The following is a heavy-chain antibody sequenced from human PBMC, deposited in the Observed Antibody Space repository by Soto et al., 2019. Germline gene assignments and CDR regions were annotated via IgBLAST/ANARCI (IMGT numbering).Heavy chain of an antibody. CDR2: INHSGST. V-gene: IGHV4-34*01. J-gene: IGHJ5*02. Sequence: SETLCLTCAVDGGSFSCYYWSWIRQPPGKGLEWIGEINHSGSTNYNPSLKSRVTISVDTSKNQFSLKLSSVTAADTAVYYCASLVAAIREYNWFDPWGQGTLVTVSS. D-gene: IGHD2-15*01. CDR1: GGSFSCYY. CDR3: ASLVAAIREYNWFDP.